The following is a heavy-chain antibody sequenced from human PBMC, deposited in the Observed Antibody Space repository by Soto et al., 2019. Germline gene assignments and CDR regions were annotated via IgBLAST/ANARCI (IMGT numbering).Heavy chain of an antibody. J-gene: IGHJ4*02. CDR2: IYYSGST. CDR3: TRGSDIVVVVAVWLDY. CDR1: GGSISSYY. V-gene: IGHV4-59*01. Sequence: SETLSLTCTVSGGSISSYYWSWIRQPPGKGLEWIGYIYYSGSTNYNPSLKSRVTISVDTSKNQFSLKLSSVTAADTAVYYCTRGSDIVVVVAVWLDYWGQGTLVTVSS. D-gene: IGHD2-15*01.